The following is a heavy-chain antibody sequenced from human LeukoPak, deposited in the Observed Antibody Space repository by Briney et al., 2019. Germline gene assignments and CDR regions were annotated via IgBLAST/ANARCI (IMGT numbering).Heavy chain of an antibody. V-gene: IGHV1-69*05. CDR1: GGTFSSYA. D-gene: IGHD6-13*01. CDR3: ARDRVKAADGVWPGPYYYMDV. CDR2: MIPIFGTA. Sequence: ASVKVSCKASGGTFSSYAISWVRQAPGQGLEWMGRMIPIFGTANYAQKFQGRVTITTDESTSTAYMELSSLRSEDTAVYYCARDRVKAADGVWPGPYYYMDVWGKGTTVTVSS. J-gene: IGHJ6*03.